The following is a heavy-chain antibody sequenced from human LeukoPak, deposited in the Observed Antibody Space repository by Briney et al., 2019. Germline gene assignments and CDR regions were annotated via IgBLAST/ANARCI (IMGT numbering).Heavy chain of an antibody. V-gene: IGHV1-2*04. CDR2: INPNSGGT. D-gene: IGHD6-13*01. Sequence: GASVKVSCKASGYTFTGYYMHWVRQAPGQGLEWMGWINPNSGGTNYAQKFQGWVTISVDTSKNQFSLKLSSVTAADTAVYYCARTRYSSSWYDAFDIWGQGTMVTVSS. CDR3: ARTRYSSSWYDAFDI. J-gene: IGHJ3*02. CDR1: GYTFTGYY.